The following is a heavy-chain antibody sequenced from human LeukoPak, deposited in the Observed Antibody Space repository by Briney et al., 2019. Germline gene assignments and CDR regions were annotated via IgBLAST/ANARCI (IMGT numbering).Heavy chain of an antibody. CDR2: ISSSDTT. CDR3: ARINYYDSRGYYNRSPLLDY. Sequence: GGSLRLSCAASGFTFSSYAMSWVRQAPGKGLEWVSAISSSDTTYYTNSVKGRFTISRDSSKNTLYLRMNSLRAEDTAVYYCARINYYDSRGYYNRSPLLDYWGQGTLVTVSS. CDR1: GFTFSSYA. D-gene: IGHD3-22*01. V-gene: IGHV3-23*01. J-gene: IGHJ4*02.